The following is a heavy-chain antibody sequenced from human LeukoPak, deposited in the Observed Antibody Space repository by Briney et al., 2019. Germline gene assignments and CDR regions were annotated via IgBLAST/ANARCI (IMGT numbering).Heavy chain of an antibody. CDR3: ARAVLGRYYDFWSGYFPDYYYYGMDV. CDR1: GYTFTSYG. D-gene: IGHD3-3*01. Sequence: ASVKVSCKASGYTFTSYGISWVRQAPGQGLEWMGWISAYNGNTNYAQKLQGRVTMTTHTSTSTAYMDLRSLRSDDTAVYYCARAVLGRYYDFWSGYFPDYYYYGMDVWGQGTTVTVSS. CDR2: ISAYNGNT. V-gene: IGHV1-18*01. J-gene: IGHJ6*02.